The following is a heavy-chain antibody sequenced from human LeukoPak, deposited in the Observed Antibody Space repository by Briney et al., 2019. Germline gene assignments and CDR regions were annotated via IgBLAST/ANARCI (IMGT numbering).Heavy chain of an antibody. V-gene: IGHV3-30-3*01. CDR3: AREGDTPYYFDY. Sequence: GGSLRLSCAASGFTFSSYAMHWVRQAPGKGLEWVAVISYDGSNKYYADSVKGRFTISRDNSKNTLYLQMNSLRAEDTAVYYCAREGDTPYYFDYWGQGTLVTVSS. J-gene: IGHJ4*02. CDR1: GFTFSSYA. CDR2: ISYDGSNK. D-gene: IGHD2-21*02.